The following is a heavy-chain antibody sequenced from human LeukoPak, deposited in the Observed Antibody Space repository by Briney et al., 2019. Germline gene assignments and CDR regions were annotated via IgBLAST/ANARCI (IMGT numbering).Heavy chain of an antibody. CDR2: ISSSGSTR. J-gene: IGHJ4*02. V-gene: IGHV3-48*03. Sequence: GGSLRLSCAASGFTFSSYEMNWVRQAPGKGLEWVSYISSSGSTRYYADSVKGRFTISRDNAKNSLYLQLNNLRAEDTAVYYCARSAYHFDYWGQGIPVTVSS. CDR1: GFTFSSYE. CDR3: ARSAYHFDY.